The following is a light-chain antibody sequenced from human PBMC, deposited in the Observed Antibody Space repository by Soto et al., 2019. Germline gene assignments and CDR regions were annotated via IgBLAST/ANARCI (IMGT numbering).Light chain of an antibody. Sequence: EIVMTQSLATLSVSPGERATLSCRASQSVSSNLAWYQQKPGQAPRLLIYGASTRATGVPARFSGSGSGTDFTLTISSLEPEDFAVYYCQQRSNWITFGQGTRLETK. CDR1: QSVSSN. CDR3: QQRSNWIT. CDR2: GAS. J-gene: IGKJ5*01. V-gene: IGKV3-15*01.